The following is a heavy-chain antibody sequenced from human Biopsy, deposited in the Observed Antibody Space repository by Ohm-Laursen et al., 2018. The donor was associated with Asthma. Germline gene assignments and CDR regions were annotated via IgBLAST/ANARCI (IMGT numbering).Heavy chain of an antibody. V-gene: IGHV1-18*01. CDR1: GYTFNSAG. J-gene: IGHJ6*02. CDR3: ARAADYSHYYGINV. CDR2: ISVYNGNT. D-gene: IGHD3-10*01. Sequence: SVKVSCKTSGYTFNSAGITWVRQAPGQGLEWMGWISVYNGNTKVAQKLQDRVTMITDTSTSTAYMELRSLRSDDTAVYFCARAADYSHYYGINVWGQGTTVTVS.